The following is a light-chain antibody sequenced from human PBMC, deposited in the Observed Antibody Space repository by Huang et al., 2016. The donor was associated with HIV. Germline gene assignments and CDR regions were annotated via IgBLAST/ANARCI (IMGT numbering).Light chain of an antibody. Sequence: VMTQSPATLSVSPGERVTLSCRASQTVIRNLAWYQQRPGQPPRLLVYGASVRAAGVPDRCSCSGSGTDFTLTITSLQSEDFAIYYCQQYNRWPPLTFGGGTKVETK. CDR2: GAS. V-gene: IGKV3-15*01. CDR1: QTVIRN. CDR3: QQYNRWPPLT. J-gene: IGKJ4*01.